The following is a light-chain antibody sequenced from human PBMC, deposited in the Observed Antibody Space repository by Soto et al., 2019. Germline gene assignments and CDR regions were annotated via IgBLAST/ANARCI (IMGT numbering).Light chain of an antibody. CDR1: QGISSY. CDR2: AAA. V-gene: IGKV1-9*01. J-gene: IGKJ4*01. Sequence: IQLTQSPSSLSASVGDRVTITCRASQGISSYFAWFQQKPGRAPKLLIYAAATLQSGVPSRFSGSRAWTDFSLTISSRQPEDFATYYCQQLNSYPLTFGGGTKVDIK. CDR3: QQLNSYPLT.